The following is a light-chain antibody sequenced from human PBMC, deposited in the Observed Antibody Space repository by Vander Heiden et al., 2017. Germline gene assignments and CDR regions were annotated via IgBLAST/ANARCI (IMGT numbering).Light chain of an antibody. CDR1: SSNIGSNY. V-gene: IGLV1-47*01. CDR2: RNN. J-gene: IGLJ2*01. Sequence: QSVLTQPPSSAGTPAHRVTISCSGSSSNIGSNYVYWYQQHPGTAPKLLIYRNNQRPSGVPDRFSGSKSGTSASLAISGLRSEDEADYYCSACDDSLSGVVFGGGTKLTVL. CDR3: SACDDSLSGVV.